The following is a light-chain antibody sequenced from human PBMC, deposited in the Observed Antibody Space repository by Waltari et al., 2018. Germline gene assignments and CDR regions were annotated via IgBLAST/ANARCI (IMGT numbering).Light chain of an antibody. J-gene: IGKJ4*01. CDR1: QSISKW. V-gene: IGKV1-5*03. CDR3: QQYNSYSLLS. Sequence: DIQMTQSSSTLSVSVGDRVIFSCRASQSISKWLAWYQQKPGKAPKLLIYKASTLESGVPSRFSCSGSGTEFTLTISSLQPEDFATYYCQQYNSYSLLSFVGGTKVEIK. CDR2: KAS.